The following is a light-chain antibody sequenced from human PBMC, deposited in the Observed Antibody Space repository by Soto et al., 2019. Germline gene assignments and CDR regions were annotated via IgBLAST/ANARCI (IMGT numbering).Light chain of an antibody. CDR3: SSYTSDSIHLI. V-gene: IGLV2-14*03. J-gene: IGLJ2*01. CDR1: SSDVGGFNY. CDR2: DVN. Sequence: QSALTQPASVSGSPGQSITISCTGTSSDVGGFNYVSWYQQHPGKVPKLMIYDVNDRPSGVADRFSGSKSGNTASLTISGLQADDEADYFCSSYTSDSIHLIFGGGTKVTVL.